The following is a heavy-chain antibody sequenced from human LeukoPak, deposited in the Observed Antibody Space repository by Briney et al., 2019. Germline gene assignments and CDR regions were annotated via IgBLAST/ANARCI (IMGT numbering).Heavy chain of an antibody. D-gene: IGHD6-19*01. CDR1: GDTFTSYD. CDR3: ARRSFSSGWRGGYYFDY. V-gene: IGHV1-8*01. CDR2: MNPNSGNT. Sequence: ASVKVSCTDSGDTFTSYDINWVRQATGQGLEWMGWMNPNSGNTGYAQKFQGRVTMNRNTSISTAYMALSSLRSEDTAVNYCARRSFSSGWRGGYYFDYWGQGTLVTVSS. J-gene: IGHJ4*02.